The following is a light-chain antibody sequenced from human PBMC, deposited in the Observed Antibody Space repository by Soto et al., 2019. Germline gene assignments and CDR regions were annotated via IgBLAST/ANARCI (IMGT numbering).Light chain of an antibody. V-gene: IGLV2-14*01. CDR3: SSYTSSSTYVV. J-gene: IGLJ2*01. CDR1: SSDVGGYNY. Sequence: SALTQPASVSGSPGQSITISCTGTSSDVGGYNYVSWYQQHPGKAPKLMIYDVSNRPSGVSNRFSGSKSGNTASLTISGLQDEDEADYSCSSYTSSSTYVVFGGGTKLTVL. CDR2: DVS.